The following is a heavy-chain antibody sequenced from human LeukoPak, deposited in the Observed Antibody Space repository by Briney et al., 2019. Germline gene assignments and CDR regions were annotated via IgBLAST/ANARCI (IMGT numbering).Heavy chain of an antibody. V-gene: IGHV1-69*05. CDR2: IIPIFGTA. Sequence: SVKVSCKASGGTFSSYAISWVRPAPGQGLEWMGGIIPIFGTANYAQKFQGRVTITTDESTSTAYMELSSLRSEDTAVYYCARGTIWSGYYPPYYYYYMDVWGKGTTVTVSS. J-gene: IGHJ6*03. CDR3: ARGTIWSGYYPPYYYYYMDV. D-gene: IGHD3-3*01. CDR1: GGTFSSYA.